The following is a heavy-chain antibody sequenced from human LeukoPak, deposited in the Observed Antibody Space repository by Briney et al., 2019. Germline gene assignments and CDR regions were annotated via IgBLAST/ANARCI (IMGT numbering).Heavy chain of an antibody. J-gene: IGHJ1*01. CDR2: INPNSGGT. CDR1: GYTFTGYY. CDR3: VRDEMPSGSLRKLQH. Sequence: ASVKVSCKASGYTFTGYYMHWVRQAPGQGLEWMGRINPNSGGTNYAQKFQGRVTMTRDTSISTAYMELSRLRSDDTAVYYCVRDEMPSGSLRKLQHWGQGTLVTVSS. V-gene: IGHV1-2*06. D-gene: IGHD6-19*01.